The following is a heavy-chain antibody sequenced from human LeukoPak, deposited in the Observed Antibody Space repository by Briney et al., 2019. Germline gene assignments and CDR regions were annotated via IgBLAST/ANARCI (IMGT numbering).Heavy chain of an antibody. J-gene: IGHJ6*02. CDR2: IHSSGRT. CDR3: ARDQDYYYGMDV. Sequence: SETLSLTCSVSGGAISSYSWNWIRQPAGKGLEWLGRIHSSGRTNYNPSLKSRVTMSVDTSKNQISLKLSSVTAADTALYYCARDQDYYYGMDVWGQGTTVTVSS. CDR1: GGAISSYS. V-gene: IGHV4-4*07.